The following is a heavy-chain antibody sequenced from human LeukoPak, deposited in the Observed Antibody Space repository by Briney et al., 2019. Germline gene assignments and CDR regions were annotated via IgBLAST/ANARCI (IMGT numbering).Heavy chain of an antibody. CDR2: ISSSSSTI. D-gene: IGHD1/OR15-1a*01. V-gene: IGHV3-48*04. CDR3: ARVQNMGTYDY. Sequence: GGSLRLSCAASGFTFSSYSMNWVRQAPGKGLEWVSYISSSSSTIYYADSVKGRFTISRDNAKNSLYLQMNSLRAEDTAVYYCARVQNMGTYDYWGQGTLVTVSS. J-gene: IGHJ4*02. CDR1: GFTFSSYS.